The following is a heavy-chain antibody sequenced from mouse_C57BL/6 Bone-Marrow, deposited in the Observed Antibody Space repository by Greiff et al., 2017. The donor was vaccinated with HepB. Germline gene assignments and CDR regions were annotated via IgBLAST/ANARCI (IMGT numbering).Heavy chain of an antibody. CDR1: GYSFTDYN. Sequence: VQLQQSGPELVKPGASVKISCKASGYSFTDYNMNWVKQSNGKSLEWIGVINPNYGTTSYNQKFKGKATLTVDQSSSTAYMQLNSLTSDDSAVYYCATTVVATDWYFDVWGTGTTVTVSS. J-gene: IGHJ1*03. CDR2: INPNYGTT. CDR3: ATTVVATDWYFDV. D-gene: IGHD1-1*01. V-gene: IGHV1-39*01.